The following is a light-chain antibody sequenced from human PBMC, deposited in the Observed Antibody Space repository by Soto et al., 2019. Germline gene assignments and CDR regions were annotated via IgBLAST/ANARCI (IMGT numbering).Light chain of an antibody. Sequence: QSVLTQPASVSGSPGQSITISCTGTSSDVGSYNLVSWYQHHPGKAPKLMIYEVSKRPSGVSNRFSGSKSGNTASLTISGLQAEDEADYYCCSYAGSSTFPYVFGTGTKLTVL. CDR1: SSDVGSYNL. CDR3: CSYAGSSTFPYV. V-gene: IGLV2-23*02. CDR2: EVS. J-gene: IGLJ1*01.